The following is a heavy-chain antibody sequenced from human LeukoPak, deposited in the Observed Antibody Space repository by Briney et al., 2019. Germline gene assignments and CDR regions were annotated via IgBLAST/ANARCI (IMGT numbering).Heavy chain of an antibody. CDR2: INPNSGGT. V-gene: IGHV1-2*02. CDR3: ARDSLDYGDFYFDY. D-gene: IGHD4-17*01. J-gene: IGHJ4*02. CDR1: GYTFTGYY. Sequence: ASVKVSCKXSGYTFTGYYMHWVRQAPGQGLEWMGWINPNSGGTNYSQKFQGRVTMARDTSISTAYMELSRLRSDDTAVYYCARDSLDYGDFYFDYWGQGTLVTVSS.